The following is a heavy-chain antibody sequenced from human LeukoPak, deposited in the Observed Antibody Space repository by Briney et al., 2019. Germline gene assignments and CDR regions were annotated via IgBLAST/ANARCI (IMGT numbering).Heavy chain of an antibody. J-gene: IGHJ4*02. CDR1: GFTFSSYG. Sequence: PGGSLRLSCAASGFTFSSYGMHWVRQAPGKGLEWVAVISYDGSNKYYADSVKGRFTISRDNSKNTLYLQMNSLRAEDTAVYYCAKDLTGDDFDYWGQGTPVTVSS. CDR2: ISYDGSNK. D-gene: IGHD7-27*01. V-gene: IGHV3-30*18. CDR3: AKDLTGDDFDY.